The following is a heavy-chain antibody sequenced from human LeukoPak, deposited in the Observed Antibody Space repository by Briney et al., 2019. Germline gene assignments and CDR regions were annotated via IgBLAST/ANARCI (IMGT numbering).Heavy chain of an antibody. D-gene: IGHD5-18*01. V-gene: IGHV1-46*01. CDR1: GYTFTSYY. Sequence: GASVKVSCKASGYTFTSYYMHWVRQAPGQGLEWMGIINPSGGSTSYAQKFQGRVTMTRDTSTSTAYMELSSLRSEDTAVYYCATAYNYGRDAFDIWGQGTMVTVSS. CDR2: INPSGGST. CDR3: ATAYNYGRDAFDI. J-gene: IGHJ3*02.